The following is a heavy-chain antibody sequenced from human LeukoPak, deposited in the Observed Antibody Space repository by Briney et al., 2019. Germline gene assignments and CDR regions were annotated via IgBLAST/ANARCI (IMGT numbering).Heavy chain of an antibody. CDR2: IGGGGAGT. CDR1: GFTCSNYP. CDR3: AKVLCSGGTCFRGGYFDY. V-gene: IGHV3-23*01. Sequence: GASLRLSCSASGFTCSNYPMSRLRQAPGNGLEGVSSIGGGGAGTVHAYSGKGRFTIPRDNSKNTVYLQMHSLRAEDPAVYYCAKVLCSGGTCFRGGYFDYWGQGTLVTVPS. D-gene: IGHD2-15*01. J-gene: IGHJ4*02.